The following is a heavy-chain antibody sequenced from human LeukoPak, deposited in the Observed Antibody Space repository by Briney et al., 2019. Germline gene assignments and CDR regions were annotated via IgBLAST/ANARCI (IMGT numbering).Heavy chain of an antibody. CDR1: GFTVSSNY. CDR2: ISGSGGST. J-gene: IGHJ4*02. V-gene: IGHV3-23*01. D-gene: IGHD3-10*01. Sequence: GGSLRLSCAASGFTVSSNYMSWVRQAPGKGLEWVSAISGSGGSTYYADSVKGRFTISRDNSKNTLYLQMNSLRAEDTAVYYCAKDSNGRSLLWFGELLVWGQGTLVTVSS. CDR3: AKDSNGRSLLWFGELLV.